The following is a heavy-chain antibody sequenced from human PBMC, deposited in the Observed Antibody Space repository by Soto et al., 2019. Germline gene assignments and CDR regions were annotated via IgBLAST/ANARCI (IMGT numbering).Heavy chain of an antibody. J-gene: IGHJ4*02. CDR3: ARGLRPSGLLVY. Sequence: QVQLQESGPGLVKPSETLSLTCTVSGGSISSYYWSWIRQPPGKGLEWIGYIYYSGSTNYNPSLKSRVTISVDTSKNQFSLKLSSVTAADTAVYYCARGLRPSGLLVYWGQGTLVTVSS. CDR1: GGSISSYY. V-gene: IGHV4-59*08. D-gene: IGHD5-12*01. CDR2: IYYSGST.